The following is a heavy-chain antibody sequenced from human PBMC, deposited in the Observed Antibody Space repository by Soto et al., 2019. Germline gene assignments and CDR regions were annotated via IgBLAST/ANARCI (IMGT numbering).Heavy chain of an antibody. J-gene: IGHJ6*02. CDR3: ARDLYPKXYYYDSSGYYYYYGMDV. D-gene: IGHD3-22*01. CDR2: IWYDGSNK. CDR1: GFTFSSYG. Sequence: GGSLRLSCTASGFTFSSYGMHWVRQAPGKGLEWVAVIWYDGSNKYYADSVKGRFTISRDNSKNTLYLQMNSLRAEDTAVYYCARDLYPKXYYYDSSGYYYYYGMDVWGQGTTVTVSS. V-gene: IGHV3-33*01.